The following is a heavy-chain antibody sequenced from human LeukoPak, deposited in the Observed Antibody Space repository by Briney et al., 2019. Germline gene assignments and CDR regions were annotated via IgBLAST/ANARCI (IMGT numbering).Heavy chain of an antibody. CDR3: AKRKVPQGYYYDSSGYLDY. CDR1: GFTFSSYA. D-gene: IGHD3-22*01. CDR2: ISGSGGST. V-gene: IGHV3-23*01. Sequence: GGSLRLSCAASGFTFSSYAMSWVRQAPGKGLEWVSAISGSGGSTYYADSVKGRFTISRDNSKNTLYLQMNSLRAEDTAVYYCAKRKVPQGYYYDSSGYLDYWGQGTLVTVSS. J-gene: IGHJ4*02.